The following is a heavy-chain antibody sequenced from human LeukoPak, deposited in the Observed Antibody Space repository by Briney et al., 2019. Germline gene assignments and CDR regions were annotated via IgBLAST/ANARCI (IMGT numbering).Heavy chain of an antibody. CDR2: INHSGST. Sequence: SETLSLTCAVYGGSFSGYYWSWIRQPPGKGLEWIGEINHSGSTNYNPSLKSRVTISVDTSKNQFSLKLSSVTAADTAVYYYARGGVVVVPAAMRHFDYWGQGTLVTVSS. CDR1: GGSFSGYY. D-gene: IGHD2-2*01. CDR3: ARGGVVVVPAAMRHFDY. J-gene: IGHJ4*02. V-gene: IGHV4-34*01.